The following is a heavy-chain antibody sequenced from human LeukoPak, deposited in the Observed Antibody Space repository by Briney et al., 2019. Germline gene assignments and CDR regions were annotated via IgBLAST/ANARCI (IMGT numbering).Heavy chain of an antibody. CDR1: GGSISSFY. D-gene: IGHD3-22*01. CDR3: ARGPSITMIVD. V-gene: IGHV4-59*12. J-gene: IGHJ4*02. Sequence: SETLSLTCTVSGGSISSFYWSWIRQPPGKGLDWIGYIYYSGSTNYNPSLESRVTISVDTSKNQFSLKLSSVTAADTAVYYCARGPSITMIVDWGQGTLVTVST. CDR2: IYYSGST.